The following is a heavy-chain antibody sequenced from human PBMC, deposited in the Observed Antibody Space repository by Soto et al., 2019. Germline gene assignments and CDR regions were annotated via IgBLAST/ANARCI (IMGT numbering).Heavy chain of an antibody. J-gene: IGHJ6*02. V-gene: IGHV3-21*01. D-gene: IGHD2-21*01. Sequence: EVQLVESGGGLVKPGGSLRLSCAASGFTFSSYSMNWVRQAPGKGLEWVSSISSSSSYIYYADSVKGRFTISRDNAKNALYLQMNSLRAEDTAVYYCASFSGRDGYTPSIGGYLEYYYYGMDVWGQGTTVTVSS. CDR3: ASFSGRDGYTPSIGGYLEYYYYGMDV. CDR1: GFTFSSYS. CDR2: ISSSSSYI.